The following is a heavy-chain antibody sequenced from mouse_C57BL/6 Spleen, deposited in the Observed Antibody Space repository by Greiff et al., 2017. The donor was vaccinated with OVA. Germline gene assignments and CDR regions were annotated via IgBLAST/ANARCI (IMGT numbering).Heavy chain of an antibody. CDR2: IYPGDGDT. CDR1: GYAFSSSW. V-gene: IGHV1-82*01. CDR3: AKRGPYYYGSSYHYFDY. D-gene: IGHD1-1*01. Sequence: QVQLKQSGPELVKPGASVKISCKASGYAFSSSWMNWVKQRPGKGLEWIGRIYPGDGDTNYNGKFKGKATLTADKSSSTAYMQLSSLTSEDSAVYFCAKRGPYYYGSSYHYFDYWGQGTTLTVSS. J-gene: IGHJ2*01.